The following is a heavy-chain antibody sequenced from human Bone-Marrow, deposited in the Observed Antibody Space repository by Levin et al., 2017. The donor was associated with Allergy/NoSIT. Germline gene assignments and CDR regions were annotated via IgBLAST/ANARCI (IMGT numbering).Heavy chain of an antibody. V-gene: IGHV3-23*01. CDR1: GFTFSSYA. CDR3: AKDVVTEELGYVDL. Sequence: GESLKISCAASGFTFSSYAMNWVRQAPGKGLEWVSGILGSTGRTYYAGSVKGRFTISRDNSKNTLSLQMNNLRAEDTAMYYCAKDVVTEELGYVDLWGRGTLVTVSS. D-gene: IGHD2-15*01. J-gene: IGHJ2*01. CDR2: ILGSTGRT.